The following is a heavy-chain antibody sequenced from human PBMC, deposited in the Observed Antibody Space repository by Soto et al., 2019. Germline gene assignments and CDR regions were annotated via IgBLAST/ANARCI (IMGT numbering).Heavy chain of an antibody. V-gene: IGHV2-5*02. J-gene: IGHJ4*02. CDR3: VRLLWFGELT. CDR1: GFSLSTSGVG. CDR2: IYWDGDK. Sequence: QITLKESGPTLVKPTQPLTLTCTISGFSLSTSGVGVGWIRQPPGKALDWLALIYWDGDKRYSPSLKSRLTITKDTSKTQVALTMTHMDPVDTATYFCVRLLWFGELTWGQGTLVTVSS. D-gene: IGHD3-10*01.